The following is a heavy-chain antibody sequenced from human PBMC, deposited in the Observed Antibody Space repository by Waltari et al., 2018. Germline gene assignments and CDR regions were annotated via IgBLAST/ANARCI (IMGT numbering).Heavy chain of an antibody. V-gene: IGHV3-7*01. J-gene: IGHJ6*02. CDR1: GFSFRSYW. Sequence: EVQLVESGGGLVQPGGSLRLSCAAAGFSFRSYWMTWSSQTPGKGLEWVANIKQDGSEQNYVDSVKGRFTISRDNANNSLHLQMHSLRAEDTAVYSCARESSSFSNYISYGMDVWGQGTTVTVAS. CDR3: ARESSSFSNYISYGMDV. CDR2: IKQDGSEQ. D-gene: IGHD4-4*01.